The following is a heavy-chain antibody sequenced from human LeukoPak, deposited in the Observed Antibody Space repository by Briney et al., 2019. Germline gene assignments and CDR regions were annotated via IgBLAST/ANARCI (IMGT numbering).Heavy chain of an antibody. J-gene: IGHJ4*02. CDR3: ARDRSGYDYVTYSDY. D-gene: IGHD5-12*01. Sequence: GASVKVSCKASGYTFTSYGISWVRQAPGQGLEWMGWISAYNGNTNYAQKLQGRVTMTTDTSTSTAYMELRSLRSDDTAVYYCARDRSGYDYVTYSDYWGQGTLVTVSS. CDR1: GYTFTSYG. CDR2: ISAYNGNT. V-gene: IGHV1-18*04.